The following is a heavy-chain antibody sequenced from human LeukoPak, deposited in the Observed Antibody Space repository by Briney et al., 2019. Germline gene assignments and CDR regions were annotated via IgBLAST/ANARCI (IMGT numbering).Heavy chain of an antibody. J-gene: IGHJ4*02. Sequence: GGSLRLSGVGSGFSFNNYAMSWVRQAPGKGLEWVSSRSGSGGSTQYADSVKGRFIISRDNSKNTLFLQMNSLRAEDTAVYYCAKSSYYDSSGYYREYYFDYWGQGMLVTVSS. V-gene: IGHV3-23*01. CDR1: GFSFNNYA. D-gene: IGHD3-22*01. CDR3: AKSSYYDSSGYYREYYFDY. CDR2: RSGSGGST.